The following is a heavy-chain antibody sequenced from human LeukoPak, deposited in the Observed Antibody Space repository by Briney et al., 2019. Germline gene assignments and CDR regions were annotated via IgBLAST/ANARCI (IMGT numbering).Heavy chain of an antibody. CDR1: GFTLSDYY. V-gene: IGHV3-11*04. Sequence: SGGSLRLSCAASGFTLSDYYMTWIRQAPGKGLEWVSYVSNGGSSSILYADSVKGRFTVFRDYAKNSLYLQMNSLRAEDTAVYYCARVRSNWYEDYWGRGTLVTVSS. CDR3: ARVRSNWYEDY. J-gene: IGHJ4*02. D-gene: IGHD6-13*01. CDR2: VSNGGSSSI.